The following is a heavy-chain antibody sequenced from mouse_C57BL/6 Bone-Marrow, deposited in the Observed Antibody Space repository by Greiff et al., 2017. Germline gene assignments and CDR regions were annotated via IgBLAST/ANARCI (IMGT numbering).Heavy chain of an antibody. D-gene: IGHD1-1*01. CDR3: TSLLMDY. CDR1: GFNIKDDY. CDR2: IDPENGDT. Sequence: EVKLMESGAELVRPGASVKLSCTASGFNIKDDYMHWVKQRPEQGLEWIGWIDPENGDTEYASKFQGKATITADTSSNTAYLQLSSLTSEDTAVYYCTSLLMDYWGQGTSVTVSS. V-gene: IGHV14-4*01. J-gene: IGHJ4*01.